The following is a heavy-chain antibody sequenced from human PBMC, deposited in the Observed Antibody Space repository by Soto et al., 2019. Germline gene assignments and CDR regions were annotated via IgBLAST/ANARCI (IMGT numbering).Heavy chain of an antibody. J-gene: IGHJ4*02. D-gene: IGHD3-10*01. CDR2: INPNSGNI. CDR1: GDTFTTYD. CDR3: ARDRASGSYYLLDY. Sequence: ASVKVSCKASGDTFTTYDINWVRQATGHGLEWMGWINPNSGNIGYAQRFQGRVTMTRDTAIRTAYMEVSSLRSDDTAVYYCARDRASGSYYLLDYWGKGTLVTVSS. V-gene: IGHV1-8*01.